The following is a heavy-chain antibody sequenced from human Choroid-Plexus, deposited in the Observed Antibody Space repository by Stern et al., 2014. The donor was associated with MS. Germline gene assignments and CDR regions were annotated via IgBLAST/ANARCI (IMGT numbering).Heavy chain of an antibody. CDR2: VSYDGSNT. CDR1: GFTFGSCA. CDR3: AKDRQYLTYFFDH. D-gene: IGHD2/OR15-2a*01. Sequence: VQLEESGGGVVQPGRPLRLSCVASGFTFGSCAMHWVRQAPGQGLEWVAGVSYDGSNTYYADSVKGRFTISRDNSQNTLYMQMSSLRPEDTAVYYCAKDRQYLTYFFDHWGQGSLVTVSS. V-gene: IGHV3-30*18. J-gene: IGHJ5*02.